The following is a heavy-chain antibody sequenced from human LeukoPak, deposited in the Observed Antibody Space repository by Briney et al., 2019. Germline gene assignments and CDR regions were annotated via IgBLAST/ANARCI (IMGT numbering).Heavy chain of an antibody. CDR3: ARVNTIFGVVIIPYYYYYMDV. D-gene: IGHD3-3*01. J-gene: IGHJ6*03. Sequence: SETLSLTCAVSGYSISSGYYWGWIRQPPGKGLEWIGSIYHSGSTYYNPSLKSRVTISVDTSKNQFSLKLSSVTAADTAVYHCARVNTIFGVVIIPYYYYYMDVWGKGTTVTVSS. V-gene: IGHV4-38-2*01. CDR2: IYHSGST. CDR1: GYSISSGYY.